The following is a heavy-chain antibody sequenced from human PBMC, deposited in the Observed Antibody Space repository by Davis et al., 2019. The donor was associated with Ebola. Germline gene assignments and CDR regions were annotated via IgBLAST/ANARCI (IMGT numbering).Heavy chain of an antibody. V-gene: IGHV4-59*08. J-gene: IGHJ5*02. D-gene: IGHD6-6*01. CDR1: GGSISSYY. Sequence: AGSLRLSCTVSGGSISSYYWGWIRQPPGKGPECIGYVYSSGTTKNNPSLKSRVTISVDTSENQFSLKLSSVTAADTAVYYCARHAARGSSSGWFDPWGQGTLVTVSS. CDR3: ARHAARGSSSGWFDP. CDR2: VYSSGTT.